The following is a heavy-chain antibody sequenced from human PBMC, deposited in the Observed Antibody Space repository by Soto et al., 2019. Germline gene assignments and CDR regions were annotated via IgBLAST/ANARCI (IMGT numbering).Heavy chain of an antibody. J-gene: IGHJ4*02. CDR3: ARDVRSSYSSGWYYFEY. D-gene: IGHD6-19*01. CDR1: GYDVTRYY. V-gene: IGHV1-46*01. Sequence: ASVKVSCKASGYDVTRYYIHWVRQGPGQGLEWMGIINPTGGGRTSYAQKFQGRVTMTRDTSTSTVYVELSSLRSEDTAVYYCARDVRSSYSSGWYYFEYWGQGTLLTASS. CDR2: INPTGGGRT.